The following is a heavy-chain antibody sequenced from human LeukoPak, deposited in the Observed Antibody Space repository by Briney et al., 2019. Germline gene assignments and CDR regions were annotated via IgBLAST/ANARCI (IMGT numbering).Heavy chain of an antibody. D-gene: IGHD3-22*01. CDR2: ISYDGSNK. CDR1: GFTFSSYG. V-gene: IGHV3-30*03. Sequence: PGGSLRLSCAASGFTFSSYGMHWVRQAPGKGLEWVAVISYDGSNKYYADSVKGRFTISRDNSKNTLYLQMNSLRVEDTAVYYCARDLMIVVVTGEGPGDYFDYWGQGTLVTVSS. CDR3: ARDLMIVVVTGEGPGDYFDY. J-gene: IGHJ4*02.